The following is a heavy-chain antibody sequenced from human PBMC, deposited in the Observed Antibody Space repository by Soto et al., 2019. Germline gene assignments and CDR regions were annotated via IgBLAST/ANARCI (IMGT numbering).Heavy chain of an antibody. J-gene: IGHJ4*02. CDR1: GYNFTSVW. Sequence: PGEVLKISRKGSGYNFTSVWIVWVRQMSGKGVEWIGIIYLGYCDRRYSPPFQGQVTILPGKFISNAYLQWRSLKGSDHGMSYRAIAGDSGSYYYDFDYWGQGTLVTVSS. D-gene: IGHD1-26*01. CDR3: AIAGDSGSYYYDFDY. V-gene: IGHV5-51*01. CDR2: IYLGYCDR.